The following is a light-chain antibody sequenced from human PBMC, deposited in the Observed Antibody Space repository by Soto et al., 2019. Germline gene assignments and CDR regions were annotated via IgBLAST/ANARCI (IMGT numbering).Light chain of an antibody. CDR2: TAS. V-gene: IGKV1-39*01. CDR3: QQSFSTPPT. Sequence: DIQMTQSPSSLSASVGDRVTITCRASQSISSYVNWYQQKPGKAPRLLMYTASSLKSGVPSRFSGSGSGTDFTLTISSLEPEDFATYYCQQSFSTPPTFGQGTRVDIK. CDR1: QSISSY. J-gene: IGKJ5*01.